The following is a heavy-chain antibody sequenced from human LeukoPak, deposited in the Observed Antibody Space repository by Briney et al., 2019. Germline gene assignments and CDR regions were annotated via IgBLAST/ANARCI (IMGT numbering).Heavy chain of an antibody. CDR1: GFTFSDYY. D-gene: IGHD2-21*01. Sequence: PGGSLRLSCAASGFTFSDYYMSWIRQAPGKGLEWLSYISKNGKTIYYADSVKGQFTISRDNAKKSVYLQMNSLRAEDTAVYYCATTGLLGDIPWGQGTLVTVSS. CDR3: ATTGLLGDIP. V-gene: IGHV3-11*01. CDR2: ISKNGKTI. J-gene: IGHJ5*02.